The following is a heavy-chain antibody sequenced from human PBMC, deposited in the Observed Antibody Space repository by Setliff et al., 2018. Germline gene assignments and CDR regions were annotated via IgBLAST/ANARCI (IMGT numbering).Heavy chain of an antibody. J-gene: IGHJ4*02. V-gene: IGHV2-5*01. Sequence: SGPTLVNPTQTLTLTCTFSGFSLSTSGVGVGWIRQPPGKALEWLALIYWNDDKRYSPSLKSRLTITKDTSKNQVVLTMTSMDPVDTATYYCAHKSGSYSSMDYWGQGTLVTAPQ. D-gene: IGHD1-26*01. CDR2: IYWNDDK. CDR3: AHKSGSYSSMDY. CDR1: GFSLSTSGVG.